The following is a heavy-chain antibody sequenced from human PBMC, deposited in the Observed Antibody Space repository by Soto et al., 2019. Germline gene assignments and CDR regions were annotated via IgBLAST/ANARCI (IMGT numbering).Heavy chain of an antibody. D-gene: IGHD3-16*01. CDR2: IIPIFSSR. J-gene: IGHJ6*02. CDR1: RDTFNKYA. CDR3: ARGETYLGV. V-gene: IGHV1-69*01. Sequence: QVQLVQSGAEVTKPGSSVKVSCKTSRDTFNKYAFNWVRQAPGQGLEWMGWIIPIFSSRNYAEKFQGRVTITADDSTSTAYMELRSLRFEDTAGYYCARGETYLGVWGQGTTVTVSS.